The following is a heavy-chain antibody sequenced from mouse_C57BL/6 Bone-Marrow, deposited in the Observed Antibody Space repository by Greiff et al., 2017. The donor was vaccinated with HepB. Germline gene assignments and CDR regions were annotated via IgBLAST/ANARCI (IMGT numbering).Heavy chain of an antibody. CDR1: GYTFTSYW. CDR3: ASRQLLYYAMDY. D-gene: IGHD3-2*01. J-gene: IGHJ4*01. V-gene: IGHV1-55*01. CDR2: IYPGSGST. Sequence: QVQLQQPGAELVKPGASVKMSCKASGYTFTSYWITWVKQRPGQGLEWIGDIYPGSGSTNYNEKFKSKATLTVDKSSSTAYMQLSSLTSEDSAVYYCASRQLLYYAMDYWGQGTSVTVSS.